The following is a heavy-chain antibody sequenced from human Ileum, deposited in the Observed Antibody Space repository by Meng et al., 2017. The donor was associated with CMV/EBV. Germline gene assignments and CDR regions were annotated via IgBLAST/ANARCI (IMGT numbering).Heavy chain of an antibody. Sequence: GESLKISCAASGFTFSNYGMHWVRQAPGKGLGWVAFIRYDGTNKYYGDSVKGRFTISRDNSKNTLFLQMSSLRAEDTAVYYCAKEISMGTLDIWGQGTMVTVSS. D-gene: IGHD2/OR15-2a*01. V-gene: IGHV3-30*02. CDR1: GFTFSNYG. CDR3: AKEISMGTLDI. CDR2: IRYDGTNK. J-gene: IGHJ3*02.